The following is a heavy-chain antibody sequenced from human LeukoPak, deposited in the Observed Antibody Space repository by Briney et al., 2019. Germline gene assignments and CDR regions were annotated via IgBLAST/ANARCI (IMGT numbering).Heavy chain of an antibody. CDR2: ISYDGSNK. V-gene: IGHV3-30-3*01. D-gene: IGHD3-3*01. J-gene: IGHJ4*02. CDR3: AKDLDYDFWSGYSQGVPFEY. CDR1: GFTFSSYA. Sequence: GRSLRLSCAASGFTFSSYAMHWVRQAPGKGLEWVAVISYDGSNKYYADSVKGRFTISRDNSKNTLYLQMNSLRAEDTAVYYCAKDLDYDFWSGYSQGVPFEYWGQGTLVTVSS.